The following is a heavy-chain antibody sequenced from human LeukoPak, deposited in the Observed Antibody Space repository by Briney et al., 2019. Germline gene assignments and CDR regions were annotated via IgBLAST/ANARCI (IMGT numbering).Heavy chain of an antibody. CDR1: GFTFSSYW. Sequence: QPGGSLRLSCAASGFTFSSYWMHWVRQAPGKGLEWVANIKQDGSEKYYVDSVKGRFTISRDNAKNSLYLQMNSLRAEDTAVYYCARETRNDYDFWSGYYTGIRFDYWGQGTLVTVSS. CDR2: IKQDGSEK. D-gene: IGHD3-3*01. CDR3: ARETRNDYDFWSGYYTGIRFDY. J-gene: IGHJ4*02. V-gene: IGHV3-7*01.